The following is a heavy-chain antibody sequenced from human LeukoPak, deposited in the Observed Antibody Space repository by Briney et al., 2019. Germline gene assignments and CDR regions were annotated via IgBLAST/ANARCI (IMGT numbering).Heavy chain of an antibody. CDR2: IYHSGST. J-gene: IGHJ3*02. CDR3: ASVVVVAATGAFDI. CDR1: GGPISSSNW. D-gene: IGHD2-15*01. Sequence: SETLSLTCAVSGGPISSSNWWSWVRQPPGKGLEWIGEIYHSGSTNYNPSLKSRVTISVDKSKNQFSLKLSSVTAADTAVYYCASVVVVAATGAFDIWGQGTMVTVSS. V-gene: IGHV4-4*02.